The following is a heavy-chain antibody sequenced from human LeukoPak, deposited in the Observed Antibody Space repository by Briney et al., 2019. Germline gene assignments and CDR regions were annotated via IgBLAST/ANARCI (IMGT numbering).Heavy chain of an antibody. D-gene: IGHD2-15*01. CDR2: INPSGGST. J-gene: IGHJ2*01. Sequence: GASVKVSCKASGYTFTSYYMHWVRQAPGQGLEWMGIINPSGGSTSYAQKFQGRVTITRDMSTSTVYMELSSLRSEDTAVYYCARDLSGYCSGGSCPKAWYFDLWGRGTLVTVSS. CDR3: ARDLSGYCSGGSCPKAWYFDL. CDR1: GYTFTSYY. V-gene: IGHV1-46*01.